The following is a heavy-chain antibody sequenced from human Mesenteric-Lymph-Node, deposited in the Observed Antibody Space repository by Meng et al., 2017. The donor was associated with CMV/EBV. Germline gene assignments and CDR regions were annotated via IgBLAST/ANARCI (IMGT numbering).Heavy chain of an antibody. J-gene: IGHJ4*02. D-gene: IGHD6-13*01. CDR1: FSLNTSGAG. V-gene: IGHV2-5*02. Sequence: FSLNTSGAGVGWIRQPPGKALEWLALIYWDDDKRYSPSLKRRLTITKDTSKNQVVLTVTNMDPVDTATYYCAHRRPWSIVAAGTWGYWGQGTLVTVSS. CDR3: AHRRPWSIVAAGTWGY. CDR2: IYWDDDK.